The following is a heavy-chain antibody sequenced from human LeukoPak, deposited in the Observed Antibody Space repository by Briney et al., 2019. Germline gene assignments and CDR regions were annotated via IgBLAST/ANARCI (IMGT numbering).Heavy chain of an antibody. D-gene: IGHD5-12*01. Sequence: SETLSLTCAVYGGSFSGYYWSWIRQPPGKGLEWIGEINHSGSTNYNPSLKSRVTISVDTSKNQFSLKLSSVTAADTAVYYCARGWGGYDPFDYWGPGTLVTVSS. CDR3: ARGWGGYDPFDY. J-gene: IGHJ4*02. CDR2: INHSGST. V-gene: IGHV4-34*01. CDR1: GGSFSGYY.